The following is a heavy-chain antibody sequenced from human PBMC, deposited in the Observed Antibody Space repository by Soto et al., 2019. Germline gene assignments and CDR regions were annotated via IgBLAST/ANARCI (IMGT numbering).Heavy chain of an antibody. CDR1: GFTFSSHW. Sequence: EVQLVESGGGLVQPGGSLRLSCVASGFTFSSHWMSWVRQGPGKGLEWVANIKEDGSEEYYVDSVKGRFTISRDNAKNSLFLQMDSLMVEDMAVYYCARGGNYYLDPWGQGTLVTVSS. V-gene: IGHV3-7*01. CDR2: IKEDGSEE. J-gene: IGHJ5*02. D-gene: IGHD1-26*01. CDR3: ARGGNYYLDP.